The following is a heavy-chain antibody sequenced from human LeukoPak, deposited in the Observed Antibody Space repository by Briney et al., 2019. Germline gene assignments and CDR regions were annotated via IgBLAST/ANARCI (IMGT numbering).Heavy chain of an antibody. CDR1: GGSFSGYY. CDR2: INHSGST. J-gene: IGHJ3*02. CDR3: ASTSNYAFNI. Sequence: SETLSLTCAVYGGSFSGYYWSWIRQPPGKGLEWIGEINHSGSTNYNPSLKSRVTISVDTSKNQFSLKLSSVTAADTAVYYCASTSNYAFNIWGQGTMVTVSS. V-gene: IGHV4-34*01. D-gene: IGHD5-24*01.